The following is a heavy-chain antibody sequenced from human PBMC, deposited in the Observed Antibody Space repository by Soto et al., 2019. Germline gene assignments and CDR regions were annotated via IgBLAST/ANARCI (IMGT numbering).Heavy chain of an antibody. CDR2: IIPILGIA. CDR3: ARDLGSPDSSGYYQPYYFDY. D-gene: IGHD3-22*01. V-gene: IGHV1-69*04. CDR1: GGTFSSYA. Sequence: SVKVSCKASGGTFSSYAITWVRQAPGQGLEWMGRIIPILGIANYAQKFQGRVTITADKSTSTAYMELSSLRSEDTAVYYCARDLGSPDSSGYYQPYYFDYWGQGTLVTVS. J-gene: IGHJ4*02.